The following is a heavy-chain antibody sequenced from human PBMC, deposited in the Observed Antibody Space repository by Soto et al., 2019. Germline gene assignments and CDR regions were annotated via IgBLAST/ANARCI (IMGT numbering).Heavy chain of an antibody. Sequence: LRLSCAASGFTFSSYGMHWVRQAPGKGLEWVAVISYDGSNKYYADSVKGRFTISRDNSKNTLYLQMNSLRAEDTAVYYCAKVVRPEPRHYYGMDVWGQGXTVTVYS. CDR1: GFTFSSYG. V-gene: IGHV3-30*18. CDR3: AKVVRPEPRHYYGMDV. D-gene: IGHD2-15*01. J-gene: IGHJ6*02. CDR2: ISYDGSNK.